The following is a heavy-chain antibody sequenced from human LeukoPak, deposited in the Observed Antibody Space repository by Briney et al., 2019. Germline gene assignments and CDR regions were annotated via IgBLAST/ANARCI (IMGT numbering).Heavy chain of an antibody. CDR2: FDPEDGET. V-gene: IGHV1-24*01. J-gene: IGHJ4*02. CDR1: GYTFTSYG. CDR3: ATDAGIAAAGPIFDY. Sequence: ASVKVSCKASGYTFTSYGISWVRQAPGKGLEWMGGFDPEDGETIYAQKFQGRVTMTEDTSTDTAYMELSSLRSEDTAVYYCATDAGIAAAGPIFDYWGQGTLVTVSS. D-gene: IGHD6-13*01.